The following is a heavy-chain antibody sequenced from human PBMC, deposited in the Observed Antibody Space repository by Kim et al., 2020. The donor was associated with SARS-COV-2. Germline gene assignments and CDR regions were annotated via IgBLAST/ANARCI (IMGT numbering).Heavy chain of an antibody. Sequence: ASVKVSCKASGYTFTGYYMHWVRQAPGQGLEWMGRINPNSGGTNYAQKFQGRVTMTRDTSISTAYMELSRLRSDDTAVYYCARAHYPSITIFGLASTRAFDYWGQGTLVTVSS. CDR3: ARAHYPSITIFGLASTRAFDY. V-gene: IGHV1-2*06. CDR1: GYTFTGYY. J-gene: IGHJ4*02. D-gene: IGHD3-3*01. CDR2: INPNSGGT.